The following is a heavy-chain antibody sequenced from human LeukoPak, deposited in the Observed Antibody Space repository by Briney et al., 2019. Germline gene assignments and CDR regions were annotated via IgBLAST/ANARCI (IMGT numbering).Heavy chain of an antibody. V-gene: IGHV1-2*02. CDR3: ARGVVVAATLLFDY. D-gene: IGHD2-15*01. CDR2: INPNSGGT. Sequence: ASVKVSCKASGYTFTGYYMHWVRQAPGQGLEWMGWINPNSGGTNYAQKFQGRVTMTRDTSISTAYMELSRLRSDDTAVYYCARGVVVAATLLFDYWGQGTLVTVPS. CDR1: GYTFTGYY. J-gene: IGHJ4*02.